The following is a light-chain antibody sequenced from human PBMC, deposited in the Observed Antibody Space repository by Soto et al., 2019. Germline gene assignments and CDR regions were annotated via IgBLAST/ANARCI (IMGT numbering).Light chain of an antibody. CDR2: AAS. J-gene: IGKJ3*01. Sequence: DIKMTQSPASLSASVGDRVTITCRASRDLRNFVAWYQQKPGKAPKLLIYAASTLQSGVPSRFSGSGSGTDFTLTISSLQPEDVATYSSQKYSSVPVFGPGTKVEIK. CDR3: QKYSSVPV. CDR1: RDLRNF. V-gene: IGKV1-27*01.